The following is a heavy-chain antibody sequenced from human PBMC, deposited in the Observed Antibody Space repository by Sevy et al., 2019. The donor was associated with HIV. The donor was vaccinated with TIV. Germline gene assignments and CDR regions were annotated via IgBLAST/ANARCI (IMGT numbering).Heavy chain of an antibody. D-gene: IGHD1-26*01. Sequence: GGSLRLSCIGSGFSFSYYGIHWVRQSPGKGLDWVALISHDGINEYYADSVKGRFTISRDNSKNTEYLEMNSLRNEDTVIYFCANAYSGGYSHSYLYALDVWGQGTTVTVSS. CDR3: ANAYSGGYSHSYLYALDV. J-gene: IGHJ6*02. V-gene: IGHV3-30*18. CDR2: ISHDGINE. CDR1: GFSFSYYG.